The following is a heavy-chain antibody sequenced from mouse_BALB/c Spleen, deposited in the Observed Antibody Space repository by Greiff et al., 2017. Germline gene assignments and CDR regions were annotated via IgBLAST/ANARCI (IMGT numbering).Heavy chain of an antibody. V-gene: IGHV5-12-1*01. J-gene: IGHJ2*01. D-gene: IGHD5-2*01. Sequence: DVMLVESGGGLVKPGGSLKLSCAASGFAFSSYDMSWVRQTPEKRLEWVAYISSGGGSTYYPDTVKGRFTISRDNAKNTLYLQMSSLKSEDTAMYYCARHGGNTGYFDYWGQGTTLTVSS. CDR3: ARHGGNTGYFDY. CDR1: GFAFSSYD. CDR2: ISSGGGST.